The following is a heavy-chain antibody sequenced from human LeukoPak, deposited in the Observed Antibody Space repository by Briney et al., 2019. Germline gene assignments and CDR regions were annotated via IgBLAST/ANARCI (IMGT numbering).Heavy chain of an antibody. CDR1: GGTFSSYA. Sequence: ASVKVSCKASGGTFSSYAINWVRQATGQGLEWMGWMNPNSGNTGYAQKFQGRVTMTRNTSISTAYMELSSLRSEDTAVYYCARGYYYDSSGYCPFDYWGQGTLVTVSS. CDR3: ARGYYYDSSGYCPFDY. J-gene: IGHJ4*02. CDR2: MNPNSGNT. D-gene: IGHD3-22*01. V-gene: IGHV1-8*02.